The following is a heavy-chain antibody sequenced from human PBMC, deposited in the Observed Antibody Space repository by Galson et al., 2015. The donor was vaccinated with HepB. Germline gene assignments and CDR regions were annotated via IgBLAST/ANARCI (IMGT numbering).Heavy chain of an antibody. Sequence: SLRLSCAASGFTFSDYVIHWVRQAPGKGPEWVAGISYDGSEKYYPDSVKGRFTISRDNSENTLYLQMSSLTAEDTAVYFCAKPLRVGSGSLYNWFDSWGQGTLVTVSS. V-gene: IGHV3-30*18. D-gene: IGHD1-26*01. CDR2: ISYDGSEK. CDR1: GFTFSDYV. CDR3: AKPLRVGSGSLYNWFDS. J-gene: IGHJ5*01.